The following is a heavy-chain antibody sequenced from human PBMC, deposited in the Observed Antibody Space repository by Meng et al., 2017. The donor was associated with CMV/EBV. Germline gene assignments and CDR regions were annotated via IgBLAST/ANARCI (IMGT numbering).Heavy chain of an antibody. CDR1: GYTFTSSY. CDR2: INPSGGST. D-gene: IGHD3-3*01. CDR3: ARDWTIFGVVIPGDDAFDI. V-gene: IGHV1-46*01. Sequence: ASVKVSCKASGYTFTSSYMHWVRQAPGQGLEWMGIINPSGGSTSYAQKFQGRVTMTRDTSTSTVYMELSSLRSEDTAVYYCARDWTIFGVVIPGDDAFDIWGQGTMVTVSS. J-gene: IGHJ3*02.